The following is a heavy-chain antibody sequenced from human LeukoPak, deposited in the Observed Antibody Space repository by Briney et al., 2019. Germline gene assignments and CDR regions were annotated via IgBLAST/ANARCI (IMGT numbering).Heavy chain of an antibody. Sequence: PSETLSLXCTVSADSISSGIYYWSWIRQPAGKGLEWIGRISTSGSTDYNPSLRSRVTISSDASKNQLSLRLNSVTAADTAMYYCARGVSLVRGMWFDPWGQGTLVAVSS. D-gene: IGHD3-10*01. CDR2: ISTSGST. V-gene: IGHV4-61*02. J-gene: IGHJ5*02. CDR1: ADSISSGIYY. CDR3: ARGVSLVRGMWFDP.